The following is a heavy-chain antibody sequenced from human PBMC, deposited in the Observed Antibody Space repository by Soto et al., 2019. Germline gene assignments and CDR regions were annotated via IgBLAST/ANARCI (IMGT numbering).Heavy chain of an antibody. Sequence: GGSLRLSCAASGFTFSSYGMHWVRQAPGKGLEWVAVIWYDGSNKYYADSVKGRFTISRDNSKNTLYLQMNSLRAEDAAVYYWARSGIVVVPAAMGRIDPWGQGTLVTVSS. D-gene: IGHD2-2*01. CDR1: GFTFSSYG. J-gene: IGHJ5*02. V-gene: IGHV3-33*01. CDR2: IWYDGSNK. CDR3: ARSGIVVVPAAMGRIDP.